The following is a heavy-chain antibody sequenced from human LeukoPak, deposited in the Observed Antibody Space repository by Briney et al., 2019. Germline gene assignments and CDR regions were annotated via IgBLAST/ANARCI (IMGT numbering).Heavy chain of an antibody. Sequence: PGGSLRLSCAVSGFTFSNYWMSWVRQAPGKGLEWVANIKQDGSEKYYVGSVRGRFTISRDNAKKSLYLQMNSLRAEDTAVYYCARDHREYYYDSSGYFQHRRGDAFDIWGQGTMVTVSS. CDR2: IKQDGSEK. CDR3: ARDHREYYYDSSGYFQHRRGDAFDI. V-gene: IGHV3-7*05. D-gene: IGHD3-22*01. J-gene: IGHJ3*02. CDR1: GFTFSNYW.